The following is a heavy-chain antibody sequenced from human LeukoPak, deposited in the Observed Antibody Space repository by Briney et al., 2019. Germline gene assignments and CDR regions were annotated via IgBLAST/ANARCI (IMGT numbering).Heavy chain of an antibody. Sequence: SETLSLTCSVSGGSISSYYWSWIRQPPGKGLEWVAYIYDSGSTNYIPSLKSRVTISLDTSKNQFSLKLSSVTAADTAVYYCARIKDRTFVRGAGGDAFDIWGQGTMVTVSS. J-gene: IGHJ3*02. CDR3: ARIKDRTFVRGAGGDAFDI. CDR2: IYDSGST. CDR1: GGSISSYY. V-gene: IGHV4-59*01. D-gene: IGHD3-10*01.